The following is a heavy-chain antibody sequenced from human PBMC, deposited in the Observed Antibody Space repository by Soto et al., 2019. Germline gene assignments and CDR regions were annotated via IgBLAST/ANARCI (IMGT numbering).Heavy chain of an antibody. J-gene: IGHJ4*02. CDR1: GFVFNMYW. V-gene: IGHV3-74*01. CDR3: IRGPRPSSVGTGAF. D-gene: IGHD3-10*01. CDR2: INDDGTRT. Sequence: PGESLKISCAASGFVFNMYWMHWVRQVPGEGPEWVTRINDDGTRTDYADSAKGRFTISSDNAKDILYLQMNALRVDDTAVYYCIRGPRPSSVGTGAFWGQGTLVTVSS.